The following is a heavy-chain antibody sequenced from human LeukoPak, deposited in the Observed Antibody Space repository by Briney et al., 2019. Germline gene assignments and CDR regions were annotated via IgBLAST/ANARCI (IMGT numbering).Heavy chain of an antibody. V-gene: IGHV4-31*02. Sequence: SETLSLTCTVSGGSISNAAYYRSWIRQHPGKGLEWIGYIYYSGSTYYNPSLKSRVTISVDTSKNQFSLELNSVTAADMAVYYCARVEAATTNPRFDYWGQGTLVTVSS. J-gene: IGHJ4*02. CDR2: IYYSGST. CDR3: ARVEAATTNPRFDY. D-gene: IGHD5-24*01. CDR1: GGSISNAAYY.